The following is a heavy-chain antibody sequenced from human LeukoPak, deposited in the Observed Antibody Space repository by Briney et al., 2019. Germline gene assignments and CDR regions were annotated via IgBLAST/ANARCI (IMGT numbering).Heavy chain of an antibody. Sequence: PGGSLRLSCAASGFTFSSYGMNWVRQAPGKGLEWVSSITSSSSYIYYADSVKGRFTISRDNAENSLYLQMNSLRAEDTAVYYCARGYISPRMNWFDPWGQGTLVTVSS. CDR1: GFTFSSYG. CDR3: ARGYISPRMNWFDP. D-gene: IGHD3-16*02. J-gene: IGHJ5*02. CDR2: ITSSSSYI. V-gene: IGHV3-21*04.